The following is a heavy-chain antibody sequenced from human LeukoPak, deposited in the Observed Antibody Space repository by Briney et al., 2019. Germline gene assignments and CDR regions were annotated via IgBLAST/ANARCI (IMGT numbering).Heavy chain of an antibody. J-gene: IGHJ6*02. D-gene: IGHD4-17*01. Sequence: GESLKISCKGFGYSFTNYWIGWVRQMPGKGLEWMGIIYPGDSDIRYSPSFQGQVTISADKPINTAYVQWSSLKASDTAMYYCARRGTTVTTKCWDVWGQGTTVTVSS. CDR3: ARRGTTVTTKCWDV. CDR1: GYSFTNYW. V-gene: IGHV5-51*01. CDR2: IYPGDSDI.